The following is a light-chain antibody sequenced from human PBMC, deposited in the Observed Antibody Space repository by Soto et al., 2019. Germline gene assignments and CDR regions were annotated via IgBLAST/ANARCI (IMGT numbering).Light chain of an antibody. Sequence: DVVLTQSPLSLPVNFGQPASISCRSSKSLVYSDGNTHLSWFHQRPGQPPRLLIYKISNRFSGVPDRFSGSGAGTDFTLKISRVEAEDVGVYYCMQATQFPYTFGQGTKLEIK. J-gene: IGKJ2*01. CDR3: MQATQFPYT. CDR2: KIS. V-gene: IGKV2-24*01. CDR1: KSLVYSDGNTH.